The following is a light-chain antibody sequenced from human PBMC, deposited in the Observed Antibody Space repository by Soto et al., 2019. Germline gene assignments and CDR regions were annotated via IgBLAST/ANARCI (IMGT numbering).Light chain of an antibody. CDR2: GVY. Sequence: EIVMKQSPTILSVSPGERVTLSCRASQSVSSNLAWYQQKPGQPPRLLMYGVYTRAPGTPARFSGSGSGTEFTITISRLQSEDSAVYYCQQYDKWPPRTVGQGTKVEIK. CDR3: QQYDKWPPRT. V-gene: IGKV3D-15*01. CDR1: QSVSSN. J-gene: IGKJ1*01.